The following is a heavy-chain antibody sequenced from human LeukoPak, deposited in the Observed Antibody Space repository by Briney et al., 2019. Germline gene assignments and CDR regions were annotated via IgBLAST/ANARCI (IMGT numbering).Heavy chain of an antibody. CDR2: IIPVFGTA. CDR1: GGTFSSYA. CDR3: ASTLLLRPYYFDY. D-gene: IGHD3-22*01. Sequence: SVKVSCKASGGTFSSYAISWVRQAPGQGLEGRGRIIPVFGTANYAQKFQGRVTITTDESTSTAYMELSSLRSEDTAVYYCASTLLLRPYYFDYWGQGTLVTVSS. J-gene: IGHJ4*02. V-gene: IGHV1-69*05.